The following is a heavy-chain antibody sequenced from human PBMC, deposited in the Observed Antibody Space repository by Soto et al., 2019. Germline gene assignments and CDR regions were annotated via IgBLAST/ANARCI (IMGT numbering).Heavy chain of an antibody. Sequence: EVQLLESGGGLVQPGGSLRLSCAASGFTFSSFAMSWVRQAPGKGLEWVSGISNSGGSVNYAYSVKGGFTNSRDNSNKPVIWEMNGLRAQETGLYFCAKAELPYGGGSDGGGQAKMFTVSS. CDR3: AKAELPYGGGSDG. J-gene: IGHJ3*01. V-gene: IGHV3-23*01. CDR2: ISNSGGSV. CDR1: GFTFSSFA. D-gene: IGHD3-16*01.